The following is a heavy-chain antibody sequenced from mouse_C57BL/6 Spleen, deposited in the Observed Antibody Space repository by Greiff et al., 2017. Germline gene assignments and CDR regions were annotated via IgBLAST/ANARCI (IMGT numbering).Heavy chain of an antibody. CDR1: GFTFSSYG. D-gene: IGHD1-1*01. J-gene: IGHJ1*03. Sequence: EVKVVESGGDLVKPGGSLKLSCAASGFTFSSYGMSWVRQTPDKRLEWVATISSGGSYTYYPDSVKGRFPISRDNAKNTLYLQMSSLKSEDTAMCYCARSLLYYGSSLGYFDVWGTGTTVTVSS. V-gene: IGHV5-6*01. CDR3: ARSLLYYGSSLGYFDV. CDR2: ISSGGSYT.